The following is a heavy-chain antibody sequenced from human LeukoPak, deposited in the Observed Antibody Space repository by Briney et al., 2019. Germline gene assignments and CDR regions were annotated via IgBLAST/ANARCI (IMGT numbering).Heavy chain of an antibody. CDR2: INYSGST. Sequence: SETLSLTCALYGGSFSGFYWSWIRQPPGKGLEWIGEINYSGSTNYNPSLKSRVTISVDTSKTQFSLKLSSVTAADTAVYYCARGQTIVGATGDFWGQGTLVTVSS. D-gene: IGHD1-26*01. V-gene: IGHV4-34*01. CDR3: ARGQTIVGATGDF. CDR1: GGSFSGFY. J-gene: IGHJ4*02.